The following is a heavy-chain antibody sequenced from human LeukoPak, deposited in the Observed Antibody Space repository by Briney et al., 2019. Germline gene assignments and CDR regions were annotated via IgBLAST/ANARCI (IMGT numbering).Heavy chain of an antibody. CDR1: GFTFSSYS. CDR3: ARVLVGTTGNFDY. V-gene: IGHV3-21*01. CDR2: ISSSSSYI. D-gene: IGHD2-8*02. J-gene: IGHJ4*02. Sequence: GGSLRLSCAASGFTFSSYSMNWVRQAPGKGLEWVSSISSSSSYIYYADSVKGRLTISRDNAKNSLYLQMNSLRAEDTAVYYCARVLVGTTGNFDYWGQGTLVTVSS.